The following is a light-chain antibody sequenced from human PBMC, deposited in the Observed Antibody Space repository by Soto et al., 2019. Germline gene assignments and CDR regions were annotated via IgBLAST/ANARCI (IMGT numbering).Light chain of an antibody. CDR1: SSDVGGYNY. CDR3: ASWDDSLGGRV. CDR2: EVS. J-gene: IGLJ3*02. Sequence: QSALTQPASVSGSPGQSITISCTGTSSDVGGYNYVSWYQQHPGKAPKLMIYEVSNRPSGVSNRFSGSKSGNTASLTISGLRSEDEADYYCASWDDSLGGRVFGGGTKVTVL. V-gene: IGLV2-14*01.